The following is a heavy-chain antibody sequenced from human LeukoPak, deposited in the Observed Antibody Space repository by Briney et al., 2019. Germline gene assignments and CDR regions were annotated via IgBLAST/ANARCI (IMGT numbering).Heavy chain of an antibody. CDR3: AKGIYSSGWSYFDY. CDR2: LSGSGITT. J-gene: IGHJ4*01. Sequence: QPGGSLRLSCAASESTFTKFWVHWVRQAPGKGLEWVSTLSGSGITTYYADSVKGRFTISRDNSKNTLYLQMSSLRAEDTAVYYCAKGIYSSGWSYFDYWGHGTLVTVSS. D-gene: IGHD6-19*01. CDR1: ESTFTKFW. V-gene: IGHV3-23*01.